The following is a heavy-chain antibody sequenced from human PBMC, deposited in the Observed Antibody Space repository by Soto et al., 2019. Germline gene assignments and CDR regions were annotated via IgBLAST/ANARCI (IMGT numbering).Heavy chain of an antibody. J-gene: IGHJ4*02. CDR2: IKSKTDGGTT. CDR3: TRGCAQDIVVVDPFDY. V-gene: IGHV3-15*07. CDR1: GFTFSNAW. D-gene: IGHD2-15*01. Sequence: EVQLVESGGGLVKPGGSLRLSCGASGFTFSNAWMNWVRQAPGKGLEWVGRIKSKTDGGTTDYAAPVKGRFTISRDDSKNTLYLQMNSLKTEDTAVYYCTRGCAQDIVVVDPFDYWGQGTLVTVSS.